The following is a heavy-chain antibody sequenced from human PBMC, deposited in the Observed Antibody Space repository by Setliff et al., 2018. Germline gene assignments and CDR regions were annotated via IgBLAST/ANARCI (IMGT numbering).Heavy chain of an antibody. D-gene: IGHD6-19*01. J-gene: IGHJ4*02. Sequence: SETLSLTCNVSGDSISSTYHWGWIRQSPGKGLEWIGTIYHSGNTYYNPSLNSRLTISVDTSKNQFSLRLTSVTAADTAIYYCARAPVGDRNGLFDSWGQGTLVTVSS. V-gene: IGHV4-38-2*02. CDR3: ARAPVGDRNGLFDS. CDR2: IYHSGNT. CDR1: GDSISSTYH.